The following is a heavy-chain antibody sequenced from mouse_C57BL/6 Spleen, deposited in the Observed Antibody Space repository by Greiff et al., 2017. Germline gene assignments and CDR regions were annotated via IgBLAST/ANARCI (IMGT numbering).Heavy chain of an antibody. J-gene: IGHJ4*01. Sequence: VQLQQSGAELAKPGASVKISCKASGYAFSSYWMNWVKQRPGKGLEWIGQIYPGDGDTNYNGKFKGKATLTADKSSSTAYMQLSSLTSEDSAVYFCDPYYYGSSYPYAMDYWGQGTSVTVSS. D-gene: IGHD1-1*01. CDR3: DPYYYGSSYPYAMDY. CDR1: GYAFSSYW. V-gene: IGHV1-80*01. CDR2: IYPGDGDT.